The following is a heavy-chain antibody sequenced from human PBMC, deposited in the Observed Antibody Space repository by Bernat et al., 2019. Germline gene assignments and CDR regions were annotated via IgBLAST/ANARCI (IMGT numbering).Heavy chain of an antibody. CDR1: GGSISSGDYY. V-gene: IGHV4-30-4*01. J-gene: IGHJ4*02. Sequence: QVQLQESGPGLVKPSQTLSLTCTVSGGSISSGDYYWSWIRQPPGKGLEWIRYIYYSGSTYYNPSLKSRVTISVDTSKNQFSLKLSSVTAADTAVYYCASRGIAVAGTFDYWGQGTLVTVSS. CDR2: IYYSGST. D-gene: IGHD6-19*01. CDR3: ASRGIAVAGTFDY.